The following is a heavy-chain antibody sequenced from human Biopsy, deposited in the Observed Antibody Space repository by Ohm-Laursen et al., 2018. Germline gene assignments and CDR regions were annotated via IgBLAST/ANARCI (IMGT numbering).Heavy chain of an antibody. D-gene: IGHD1-1*01. CDR2: FAPENGKT. V-gene: IGHV1-24*01. CDR1: GYTLTELS. Sequence: ASVKVSCKVSGYTLTELSMHWVRQVPGKGLEWMGGFAPENGKTVYAQNFQARVSMTEDTSTDTAYMELRSLRSQDTAVYYCAADINVWNVNYWGQGILVTVSS. CDR3: AADINVWNVNY. J-gene: IGHJ4*02.